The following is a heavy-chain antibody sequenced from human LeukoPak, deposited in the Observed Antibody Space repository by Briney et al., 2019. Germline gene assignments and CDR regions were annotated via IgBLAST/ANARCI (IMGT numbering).Heavy chain of an antibody. V-gene: IGHV3-48*03. CDR3: ARDVGDSSGYYWWYFDY. J-gene: IGHJ4*02. D-gene: IGHD3-22*01. CDR1: GFTFSSYE. Sequence: GGSLRLSCAASGFTFSSYEMNWVRQAPGKGLEWVSYISSSGSTIYYADSVKGRFTISRDNAKNSLYLQMNSLRAEDTAVYYCARDVGDSSGYYWWYFDYWGQGTLVTVSS. CDR2: ISSSGSTI.